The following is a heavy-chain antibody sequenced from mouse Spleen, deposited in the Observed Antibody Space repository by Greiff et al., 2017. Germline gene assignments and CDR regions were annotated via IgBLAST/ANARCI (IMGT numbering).Heavy chain of an antibody. V-gene: IGHV3-6*01. CDR1: GYSITSGYY. CDR3: ARVYGDYDEAEGFAY. CDR2: ISYDGSN. D-gene: IGHD2-4*01. J-gene: IGHJ3*01. Sequence: EVQRVESGPGLVKPSQSLSLTCSVTGYSITSGYYWNWIRQFPGNKLEWMGYISYDGSNNYNPSLKNRISITRDTSKNQFFLKLNSVTTEDTATYYCARVYGDYDEAEGFAYWGQGTLVTVSA.